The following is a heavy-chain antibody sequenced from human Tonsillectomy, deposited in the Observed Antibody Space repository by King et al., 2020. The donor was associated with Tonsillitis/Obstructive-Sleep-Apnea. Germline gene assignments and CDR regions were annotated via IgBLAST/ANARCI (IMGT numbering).Heavy chain of an antibody. D-gene: IGHD1-26*01. J-gene: IGHJ4*02. CDR3: ARLEWEFRSFDY. Sequence: QLVQSGAEVKKPGESLKISCKGSGYSFTTYWIGWGRQLPGKGLEWMGIIHLCDSYTSYSPLFQGQVTVSADKSISTAYLQWSSLKASDTAMYYCARLEWEFRSFDYWGQGTLVTVSS. CDR1: GYSFTTYW. V-gene: IGHV5-51*01. CDR2: IHLCDSYT.